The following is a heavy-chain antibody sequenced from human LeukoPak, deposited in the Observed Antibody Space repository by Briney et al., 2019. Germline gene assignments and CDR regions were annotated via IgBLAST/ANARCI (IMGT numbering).Heavy chain of an antibody. CDR2: IYPGDSDT. J-gene: IGHJ5*02. D-gene: IGHD3-16*01. V-gene: IGHV5-51*01. CDR3: ARHTIYSPGGQNWFDP. CDR1: GYRFTSYW. Sequence: GESLKISCKASGYRFTSYWIGWVRQIPGRGLEYVGIIYPGDSDTRYSPSFQGQVTISADRSINTIYLQWSGLKASDTAMYYCARHTIYSPGGQNWFDPWGQGTLVTVSS.